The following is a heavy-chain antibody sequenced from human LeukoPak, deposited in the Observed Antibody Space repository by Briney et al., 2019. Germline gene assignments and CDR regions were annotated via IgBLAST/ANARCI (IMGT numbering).Heavy chain of an antibody. D-gene: IGHD3-22*01. J-gene: IGHJ4*02. V-gene: IGHV1-2*02. CDR1: GYTFTGYY. CDR3: ARAPLYYDSSGYYYD. Sequence: GASVKVSCKASGYTFTGYYMHWVRQATGQGLEWMGWINPNSGGTNYAQKFQGRVTMTRDTSISTAYMELSRLRSDDTAVYYCARAPLYYDSSGYYYDWGQGTLVTVSS. CDR2: INPNSGGT.